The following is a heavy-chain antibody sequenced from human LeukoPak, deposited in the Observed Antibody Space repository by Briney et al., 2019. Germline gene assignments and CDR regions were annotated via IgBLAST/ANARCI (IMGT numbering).Heavy chain of an antibody. CDR1: GFTFSTYW. V-gene: IGHV3-7*01. D-gene: IGHD2-2*02. Sequence: GGSLRLSCAASGFTFSTYWMSWVRQAPGKGLEWVANIKPDGSETYYVDSVKGRFTISRDSAKNSLYLQMNSLRAEDTAIYYCARERYCSSTNCYKDYWGQGTLVTVSS. CDR3: ARERYCSSTNCYKDY. CDR2: IKPDGSET. J-gene: IGHJ4*02.